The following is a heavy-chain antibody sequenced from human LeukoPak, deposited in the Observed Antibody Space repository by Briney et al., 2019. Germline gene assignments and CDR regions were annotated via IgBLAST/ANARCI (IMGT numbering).Heavy chain of an antibody. J-gene: IGHJ1*01. Sequence: SETLSLTCAVYGGSFSGYYWSWIRQPPGKGLEWIGEINHSGSTNYNPSLKSRVTISVDTSKNQFPLKLSSVTAADTAVYYCARSSFQHWGQGTLVTVSS. V-gene: IGHV4-34*01. CDR1: GGSFSGYY. CDR2: INHSGST. CDR3: ARSSFQH.